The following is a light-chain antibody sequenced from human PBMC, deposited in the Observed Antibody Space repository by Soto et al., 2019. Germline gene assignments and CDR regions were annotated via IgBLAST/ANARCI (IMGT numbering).Light chain of an antibody. CDR1: QTINNW. J-gene: IGKJ1*01. Sequence: DVQMTQSPSTLSASVGERVTITCRASQTINNWLAWYQQRPGKAPTFLIYKTSTLETGVPSRFSVSGSGTEFTLTISSLQPEDFAIYYCQQYNTYPWTFGQGTRVES. V-gene: IGKV1-5*03. CDR2: KTS. CDR3: QQYNTYPWT.